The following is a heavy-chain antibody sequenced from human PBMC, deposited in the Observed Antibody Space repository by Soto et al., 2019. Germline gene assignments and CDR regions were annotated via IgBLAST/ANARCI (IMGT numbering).Heavy chain of an antibody. D-gene: IGHD1-26*01. Sequence: PGGSLRLSCAASGFTFNSYAMSWVRQAPGKGLQWVSAVSGSGGTTYYADSVKGRFTISRDNSKSTLYLQMNSLRAEDTAVYYCAKTSPRATWPCDAFDIWGQGTMVTVSS. CDR3: AKTSPRATWPCDAFDI. V-gene: IGHV3-23*01. J-gene: IGHJ3*02. CDR1: GFTFNSYA. CDR2: VSGSGGTT.